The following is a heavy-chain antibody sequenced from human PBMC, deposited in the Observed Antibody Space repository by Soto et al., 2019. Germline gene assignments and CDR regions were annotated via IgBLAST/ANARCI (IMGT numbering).Heavy chain of an antibody. V-gene: IGHV1-18*01. CDR1: GYTFTSYG. CDR2: ISAYNGNT. CDR3: ARVLDYGDYRYYYYYMDV. Sequence: ASVKVSCKASGYTFTSYGISWVRQAPGQGLEWMGWISAYNGNTNYAQKLQGRVTKTTDTSTSTAYMELRSLRSDDTAVYYCARVLDYGDYRYYYYYMDVWGKGTTVTVSS. J-gene: IGHJ6*03. D-gene: IGHD4-17*01.